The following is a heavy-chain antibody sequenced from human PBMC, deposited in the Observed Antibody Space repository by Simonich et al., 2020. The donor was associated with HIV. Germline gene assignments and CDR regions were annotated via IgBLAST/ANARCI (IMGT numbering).Heavy chain of an antibody. CDR1: GGSFNGYY. D-gene: IGHD7-27*01. V-gene: IGHV4-34*01. CDR2: INHSGIT. CDR3: ARGRSPPRTGVLDS. Sequence: QVQLQQWGAGLLKPSETLSLTCAVYGGSFNGYYWCWIRQSPERGLQWIGEINHSGITNYKPALMGRGTIAVDTSKNQFSLKMRSLIAADTAVYYCARGRSPPRTGVLDSWGQGTQVIVSS. J-gene: IGHJ4*02.